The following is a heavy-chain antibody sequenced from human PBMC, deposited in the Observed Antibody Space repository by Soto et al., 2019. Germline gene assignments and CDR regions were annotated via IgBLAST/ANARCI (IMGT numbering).Heavy chain of an antibody. CDR2: INGYNAKT. D-gene: IGHD3-16*02. V-gene: IGHV1-18*01. CDR3: ARDKRSGGSYRTVDY. Sequence: ASVKVSCKASGYTFNSYGISWVRQAPGQGLEWMGWINGYNAKTSYAQNLQGRVTMTTDTSTSTAYMELRSLRSDDTAVYYCARDKRSGGSYRTVDYWGQGTLVTVSS. CDR1: GYTFNSYG. J-gene: IGHJ4*02.